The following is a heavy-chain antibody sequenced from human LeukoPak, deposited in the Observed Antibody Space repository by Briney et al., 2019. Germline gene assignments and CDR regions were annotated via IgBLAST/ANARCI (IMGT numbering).Heavy chain of an antibody. CDR1: GGSISGYY. CDR3: ARDFSTAYSTDWFDP. D-gene: IGHD6-13*01. J-gene: IGHJ5*02. V-gene: IGHV4-4*07. Sequence: PSETLPLTCSVSGGSISGYYWTWIRQPPGKGLEWIGRIYTSGSTNYNPSLKSRVTMSVDTSKNQFSLKLSSVTAADTAVYYCARDFSTAYSTDWFDPWRQGTLVTVSS. CDR2: IYTSGST.